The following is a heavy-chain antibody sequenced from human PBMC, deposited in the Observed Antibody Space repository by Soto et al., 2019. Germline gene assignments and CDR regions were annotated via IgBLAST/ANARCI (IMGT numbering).Heavy chain of an antibody. V-gene: IGHV3-53*04. J-gene: IGHJ6*02. Sequence: EVQLVESGGGLVQPEGSLRLSCAASGIPVSSNYMTWVRQAPGKGLEWVSVLHSGGDTYYANSVKGRFTISRHDSTNTLFLQMNSLTPEDTAVYYCARDGPYYYASRMDVWGPGTTVTVSS. CDR3: ARDGPYYYASRMDV. CDR1: GIPVSSNY. CDR2: LHSGGDT. D-gene: IGHD3-10*01.